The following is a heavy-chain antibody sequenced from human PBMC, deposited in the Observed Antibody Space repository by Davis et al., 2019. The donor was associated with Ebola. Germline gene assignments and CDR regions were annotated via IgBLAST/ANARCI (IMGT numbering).Heavy chain of an antibody. CDR2: ISAYNGNT. Sequence: AASVKVSCKASGYTFTSYGISWVRQAPGQGLEWMGWISAYNGNTNYSQKFQGRVTITRDTSASTAYMELSSLRSEDTAVYYCARDHVLRYFDWTPYGMDVWGQGTTVTVSS. D-gene: IGHD3-9*01. CDR1: GYTFTSYG. V-gene: IGHV1-18*01. J-gene: IGHJ6*02. CDR3: ARDHVLRYFDWTPYGMDV.